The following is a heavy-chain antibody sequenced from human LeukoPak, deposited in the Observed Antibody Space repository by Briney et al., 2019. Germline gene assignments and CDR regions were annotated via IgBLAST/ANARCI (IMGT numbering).Heavy chain of an antibody. J-gene: IGHJ4*02. D-gene: IGHD3-22*01. CDR3: ARGCYYERSGSCPFDY. CDR2: IYSGGTT. Sequence: GGSLRLSCAASGFIVSNNDMSWVRQAPGKELEWISIIYSGGTTYHADSVKGRFSISRDSSRNTLYLQMKSLRADDTAVYYCARGCYYERSGSCPFDYWGQGSLVTASS. V-gene: IGHV3-53*01. CDR1: GFIVSNND.